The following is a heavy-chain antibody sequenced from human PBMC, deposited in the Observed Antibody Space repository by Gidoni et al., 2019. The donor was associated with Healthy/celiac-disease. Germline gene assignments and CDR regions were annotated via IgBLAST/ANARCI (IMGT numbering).Heavy chain of an antibody. V-gene: IGHV1-69*09. J-gene: IGHJ4*02. CDR1: GGTFSSYA. Sequence: QVQLVQSGAEVKKPGSSVKASCKASGGTFSSYAISWVRQAPGQGREWMGRIIPILGIANYEQKFQGRVTITADKSTSTAYMELSSLRSEDTAVYYCARAEVALGYFDYWGQGTLVTVSS. CDR3: ARAEVALGYFDY. CDR2: IIPILGIA.